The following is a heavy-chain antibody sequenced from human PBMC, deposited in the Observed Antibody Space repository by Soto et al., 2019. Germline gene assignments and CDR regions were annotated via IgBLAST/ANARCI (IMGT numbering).Heavy chain of an antibody. Sequence: PGGSLRLSCEASGFTFSSNDMNWVRQAPGKGLEWVSLIWTSGSTAYADSVKGRFTISRDNSKSALYLHMSSLRAEDTAVYYCATRPLLRGAPWGQGTMVTVS. CDR1: GFTFSSND. D-gene: IGHD3-16*01. V-gene: IGHV3-53*01. CDR2: IWTSGST. J-gene: IGHJ3*01. CDR3: ATRPLLRGAP.